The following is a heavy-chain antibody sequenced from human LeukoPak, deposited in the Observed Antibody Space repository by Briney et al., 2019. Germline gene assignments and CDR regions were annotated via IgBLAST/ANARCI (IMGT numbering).Heavy chain of an antibody. V-gene: IGHV1-2*02. Sequence: GASVKVPCKASGYTFTGYYMHWVRQAPGQGLEWMGWINPNSGGTNYAQKFQGRVTMTRDTSISTAFMELSRLRSDDTAVYYCARWGYYYDSSVDYWGQGTLVTVSS. J-gene: IGHJ4*02. CDR1: GYTFTGYY. D-gene: IGHD3-22*01. CDR2: INPNSGGT. CDR3: ARWGYYYDSSVDY.